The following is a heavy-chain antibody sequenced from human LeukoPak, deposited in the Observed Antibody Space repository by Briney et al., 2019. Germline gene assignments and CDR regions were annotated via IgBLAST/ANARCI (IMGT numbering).Heavy chain of an antibody. J-gene: IGHJ4*02. V-gene: IGHV3-7*01. Sequence: PGGSLRLSCAASGFVFRDYYMSWIRQAPGKGLEWVANIKQDGTETNYADSVKGRFTISGDNAKNSLYLQMNSLRAEDTAVYYCARAPPTSWGQGTLVTVSS. CDR3: ARAPPTS. D-gene: IGHD5-24*01. CDR2: IKQDGTET. CDR1: GFVFRDYY.